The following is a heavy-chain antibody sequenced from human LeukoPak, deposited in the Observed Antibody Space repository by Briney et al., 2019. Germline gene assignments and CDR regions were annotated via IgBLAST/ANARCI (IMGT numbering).Heavy chain of an antibody. Sequence: PGGSLRLSCAASGFTFDDFAMSWVRQAPGKGLEWVSGINWNGGSTGYADSVKGRFTISRDNAKNSLYLQMNSLRDEDTAVYYCARGTGTNVLRPFDYWGQGTLVNVSS. V-gene: IGHV3-20*04. D-gene: IGHD2/OR15-2a*01. CDR2: INWNGGST. J-gene: IGHJ4*02. CDR3: ARGTGTNVLRPFDY. CDR1: GFTFDDFA.